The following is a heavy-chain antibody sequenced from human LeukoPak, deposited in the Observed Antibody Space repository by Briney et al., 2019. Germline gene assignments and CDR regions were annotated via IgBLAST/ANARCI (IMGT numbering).Heavy chain of an antibody. Sequence: PGGSLRLSCAASGFTFSDYYMTWIRQAPGKGLEWVGNIKGDGSEKYYVDSVKGRFTISRDNSKNTLYLQMNSLRAEDTAVYYCAKRVSDYVWGSYRYGYYFDYWGQGTLVTVSS. CDR2: IKGDGSEK. J-gene: IGHJ4*02. D-gene: IGHD3-16*02. V-gene: IGHV3-7*03. CDR3: AKRVSDYVWGSYRYGYYFDY. CDR1: GFTFSDYY.